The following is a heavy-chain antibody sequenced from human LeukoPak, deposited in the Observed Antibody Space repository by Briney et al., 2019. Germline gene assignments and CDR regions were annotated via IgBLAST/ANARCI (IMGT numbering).Heavy chain of an antibody. V-gene: IGHV3-23*01. J-gene: IGHJ5*02. CDR3: AKGPYSGFS. D-gene: IGHD1-26*01. CDR2: ISGSGGNT. Sequence: GGSLRLSCAASGFTFSSYAMSWVRQAPGKGLEWVSAISGSGGNTYYADSVQGRFTISRDNSKNTLYLQVNSLRAEDTAVYYCAKGPYSGFSWGQGTLVTVSS. CDR1: GFTFSSYA.